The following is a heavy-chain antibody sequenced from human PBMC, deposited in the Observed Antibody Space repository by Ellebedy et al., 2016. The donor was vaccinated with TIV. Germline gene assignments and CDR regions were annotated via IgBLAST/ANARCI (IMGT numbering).Heavy chain of an antibody. J-gene: IGHJ4*02. V-gene: IGHV3-23*01. Sequence: GESLKISCAASGFTFSSYAMSWVRQAPGKGLEWVSGIGGSGGSTYYADSVKGRFTLSRDNSKKTVYLHVNRLRAEDTAVYYCAKHAGPGLDYFDYWGQGTLVTVSS. CDR1: GFTFSSYA. CDR3: AKHAGPGLDYFDY. CDR2: IGGSGGST. D-gene: IGHD1-1*01.